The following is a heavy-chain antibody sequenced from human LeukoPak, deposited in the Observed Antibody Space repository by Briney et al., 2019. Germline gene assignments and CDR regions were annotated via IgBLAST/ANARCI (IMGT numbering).Heavy chain of an antibody. CDR2: INPSGGST. V-gene: IGHV1-46*01. J-gene: IGHJ4*02. CDR3: ARGHYDILTGYSFDY. D-gene: IGHD3-9*01. CDR1: GCTFTSYY. Sequence: GASVKVSCKASGCTFTSYYMHWVRQAPGQGLEWMGIINPSGGSTSYAQKFQGRVTMTRDMSTSTVYMELSSLRSEDTAVYYCARGHYDILTGYSFDYWGQGTLVTVSS.